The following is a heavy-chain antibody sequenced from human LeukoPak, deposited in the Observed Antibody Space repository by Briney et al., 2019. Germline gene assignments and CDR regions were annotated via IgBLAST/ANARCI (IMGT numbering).Heavy chain of an antibody. V-gene: IGHV4-59*08. Sequence: SETLSLTCTVSGGSVSGYYWSWVRQPPGGGLEWIGYIYHTGHTHYNASLKGRVTMSMDTSQSQFSLRMSSMTAADTAVYYCTRHPFMSPFAYWGQGTLVTVSS. CDR2: IYHTGHT. D-gene: IGHD3-10*02. CDR3: TRHPFMSPFAY. CDR1: GGSVSGYY. J-gene: IGHJ4*02.